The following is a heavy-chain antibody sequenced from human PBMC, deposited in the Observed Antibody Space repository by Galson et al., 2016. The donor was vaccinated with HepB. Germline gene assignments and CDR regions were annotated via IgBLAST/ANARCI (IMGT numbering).Heavy chain of an antibody. Sequence: SLRLSCAASGFNFSNYGMHWVRQAPGKGLEWLSYIGARSSTIYYADSVKGRFTISRDNAKNSLYLQMNSLRAEDTAVYYCARDGSGYTSSWYFDYWGPGTLVTVSS. CDR1: GFNFSNYG. V-gene: IGHV3-48*04. CDR2: IGARSSTI. CDR3: ARDGSGYTSSWYFDY. D-gene: IGHD6-13*01. J-gene: IGHJ4*02.